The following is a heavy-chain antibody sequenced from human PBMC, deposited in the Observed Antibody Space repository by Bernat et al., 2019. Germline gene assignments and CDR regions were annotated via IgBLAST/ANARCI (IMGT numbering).Heavy chain of an antibody. CDR1: GFTFGDYA. J-gene: IGHJ3*02. V-gene: IGHV3-49*05. D-gene: IGHD6-13*01. CDR3: TRSNEQLLVSLGAFDI. Sequence: EVQLVESGGGLVKPGRSLRLSCTVSGFTFGDYAMSGFRQAPGKGLEWVGFIRSKAQGGTTEYAASVKGRFTISRDDSKSIAYLQMNSLKTEDTAVYYCTRSNEQLLVSLGAFDIWGQGTMVTVSS. CDR2: IRSKAQGGTT.